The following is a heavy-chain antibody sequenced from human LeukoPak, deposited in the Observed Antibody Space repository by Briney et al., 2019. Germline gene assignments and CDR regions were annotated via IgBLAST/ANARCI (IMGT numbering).Heavy chain of an antibody. CDR3: ATAVIVAVFGDAFDI. V-gene: IGHV1-2*02. CDR1: GYTFTGYF. J-gene: IGHJ3*02. Sequence: ASVKVSCKASGYTFTGYFMHWVRQAPGQGLEWTGWINPNSGGTNYAQKFQGRVTMTRDTSISTAYMELRRLRYDDTAVYYCATAVIVAVFGDAFDIWGQGTLVTVSS. CDR2: INPNSGGT. D-gene: IGHD6-13*01.